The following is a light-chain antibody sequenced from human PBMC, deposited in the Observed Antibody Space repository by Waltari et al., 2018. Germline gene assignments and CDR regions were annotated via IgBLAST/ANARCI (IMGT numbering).Light chain of an antibody. CDR2: ASS. V-gene: IGKV1-39*01. CDR1: QSISRQ. Sequence: DIQMTQSPASLSASVGDRVTITCRASQSISRQLNWYQQRPGNAPKLLIYASSNLQSGVPSRFSGSGSGTEFTLTISSLQPEDFATYYCQQSYSTPPRTFGQGTKVEMK. CDR3: QQSYSTPPRT. J-gene: IGKJ1*01.